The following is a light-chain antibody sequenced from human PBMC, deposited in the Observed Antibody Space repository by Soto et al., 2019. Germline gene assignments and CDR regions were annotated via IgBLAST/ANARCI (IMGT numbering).Light chain of an antibody. J-gene: IGKJ2*01. V-gene: IGKV3-11*01. CDR2: DAS. CDR1: QSVSSY. CDR3: QQRSNWPPA. Sequence: EIVLTQSPATLSLSPGERATLSCRASQSVSSYLAWYQQKPGQAPRLLIYDASNRATGIPARFSGSGSGTDFTLTNSSLEPADFAVYYCQQRSNWPPAFGQGTKLEIK.